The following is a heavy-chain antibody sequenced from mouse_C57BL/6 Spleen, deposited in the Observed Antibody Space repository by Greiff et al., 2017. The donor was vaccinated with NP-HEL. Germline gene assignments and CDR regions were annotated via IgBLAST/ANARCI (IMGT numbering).Heavy chain of an antibody. CDR1: GYTFTSYT. CDR3: ARSGTKAMDY. J-gene: IGHJ4*01. D-gene: IGHD4-1*01. V-gene: IGHV1-4*01. Sequence: VQLQQSGAELARPGASVKMSCKASGYTFTSYTMHWVKQRPGQGLEWIGYINPSSGYTKYNQKFKDKAKLTADKSSSTAYMQLSSLTSEDSAVYYCARSGTKAMDYWGQGTSVTVSS. CDR2: INPSSGYT.